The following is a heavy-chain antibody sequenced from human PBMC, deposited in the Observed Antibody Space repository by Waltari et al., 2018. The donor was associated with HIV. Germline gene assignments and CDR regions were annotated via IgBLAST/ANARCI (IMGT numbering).Heavy chain of an antibody. D-gene: IGHD2-15*01. V-gene: IGHV3-53*01. CDR2: IYADDST. CDR1: GLPVGAPY. J-gene: IGHJ3*02. Sequence: EVGLVESGEGLIQPGGSLRLSCIVSGLPVGAPYMTWVRQAPGKGLEWVSVIYADDSTFYADSVKGRFIISRDYSKNTLYLQMSSLRADDSAVYFCARGSFSSGGGAFDIWGLGAKVSVSS. CDR3: ARGSFSSGGGAFDI.